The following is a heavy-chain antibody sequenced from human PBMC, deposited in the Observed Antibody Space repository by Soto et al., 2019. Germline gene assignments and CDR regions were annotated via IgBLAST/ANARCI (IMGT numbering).Heavy chain of an antibody. CDR3: ARGITLPTPLDY. J-gene: IGHJ4*02. CDR2: INAGNGNT. CDR1: GYTFTSYS. D-gene: IGHD1-20*01. V-gene: IGHV1-3*01. Sequence: ASVKVSCKASGYTFTSYSMHWVRQAPGQRLEWMGWINAGNGNTKYSQKFQGRVTTTRDTSASTAYMELSSLRSEDTAVYYCARGITLPTPLDYWGQGTLVTVSS.